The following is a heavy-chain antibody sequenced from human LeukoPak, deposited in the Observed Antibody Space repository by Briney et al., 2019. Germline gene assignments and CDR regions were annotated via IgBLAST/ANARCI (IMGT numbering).Heavy chain of an antibody. CDR2: ISGSGGST. CDR3: AKHFSSTTVTTWFDP. CDR1: GFTFSSYA. D-gene: IGHD4-17*01. V-gene: IGHV3-23*01. J-gene: IGHJ5*02. Sequence: PGGSLRLSCAASGFTFSSYAMSWVRRAPGKGLEWVSAISGSGGSTYYADSVKGRFTISRDNSKNTLYLQMNSLRAEDTAAYYCAKHFSSTTVTTWFDPWGQGTLVTVSS.